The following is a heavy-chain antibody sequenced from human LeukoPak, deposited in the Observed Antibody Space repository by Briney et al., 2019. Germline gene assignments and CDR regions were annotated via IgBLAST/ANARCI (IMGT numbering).Heavy chain of an antibody. D-gene: IGHD3-10*01. J-gene: IGHJ4*02. V-gene: IGHV3-23*01. Sequence: GSLSLSCAASGFTFSSYAMSWVRQAPGQGLEWVSAICGSGGSTYYADSVKGRFTISRDNSKNTLYLEMNSLRAEDTAVYDCARDRGTYYYGSFDYWGQGTLVSVS. CDR2: ICGSGGST. CDR1: GFTFSSYA. CDR3: ARDRGTYYYGSFDY.